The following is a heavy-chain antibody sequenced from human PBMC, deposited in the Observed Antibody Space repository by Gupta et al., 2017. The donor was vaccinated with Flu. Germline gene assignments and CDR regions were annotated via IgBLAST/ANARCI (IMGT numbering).Heavy chain of an antibody. CDR2: ISAYNGNT. CDR3: ARDHRYCSSTSCWGYYYYYGMDV. V-gene: IGHV1-18*01. J-gene: IGHJ6*02. D-gene: IGHD2-2*01. CDR1: GYTFTSYG. Sequence: QVQLVQSGAEVKKPGASVKVSCKASGYTFTSYGISWVRQAPGQGLEWMGWISAYNGNTNYAQKLQGRVTMTTDTSTSTAYMELRSLRSDDTAVYYCARDHRYCSSTSCWGYYYYYGMDVWGQGTTVTVSS.